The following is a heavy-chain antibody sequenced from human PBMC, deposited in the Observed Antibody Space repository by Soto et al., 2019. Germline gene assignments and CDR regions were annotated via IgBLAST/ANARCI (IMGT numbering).Heavy chain of an antibody. J-gene: IGHJ4*02. Sequence: GGSLRLSCAASGFTFSSYWMSWVRQAPGKGLEWVANIKQDGSEKYYVDSVKGRFTISRDNAKNSLYLQMNSLRAEDTAVYYCARDQPAYCGGDCYWSPFDHWGQGTLVTVSS. CDR2: IKQDGSEK. V-gene: IGHV3-7*03. D-gene: IGHD2-21*02. CDR3: ARDQPAYCGGDCYWSPFDH. CDR1: GFTFSSYW.